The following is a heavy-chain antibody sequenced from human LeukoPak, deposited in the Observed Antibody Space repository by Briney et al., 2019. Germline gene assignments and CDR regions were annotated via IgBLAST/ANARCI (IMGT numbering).Heavy chain of an antibody. CDR3: ARTVVDDSSGYLFDY. Sequence: GGSLRLSCAASGFTVSSNYMSWVRQAPGKGLKWVSVIYSGGSTYYADSVKGRFTISRDNSKNTLYLQMNSLRAEDTAVYYCARTVVDDSSGYLFDYWGQGTLVTVSS. CDR1: GFTVSSNY. D-gene: IGHD3-22*01. J-gene: IGHJ4*02. V-gene: IGHV3-53*01. CDR2: IYSGGST.